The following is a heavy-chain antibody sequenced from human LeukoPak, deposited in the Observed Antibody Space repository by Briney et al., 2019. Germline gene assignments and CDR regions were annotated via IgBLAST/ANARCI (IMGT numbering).Heavy chain of an antibody. J-gene: IGHJ4*02. CDR3: ARGVEAARPYYFDY. D-gene: IGHD6-6*01. CDR1: GGSISSYY. V-gene: IGHV4-59*01. CDR2: IYYSGST. Sequence: PSQTLSLTCTVSGGSISSYYWSWIRQPPGKGLEWIGYIYYSGSTNYNPSLKSRVTISVDTSKNQFSLKLSSVTAADTAVYYCARGVEAARPYYFDYWGQGTLVTVSS.